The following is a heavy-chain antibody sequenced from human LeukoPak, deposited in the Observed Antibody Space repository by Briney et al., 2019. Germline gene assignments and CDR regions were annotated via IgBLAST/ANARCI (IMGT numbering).Heavy chain of an antibody. Sequence: ASVKVSCKASGYTFTGYYMHWVRQAPGQGLEGMGWINPNSGGTNYAQKFQGRVTMTRDTSISTAYMELSRLRSDDTAVYYCARDRAYYGSGFDPWGQGTLVTVSS. J-gene: IGHJ5*02. CDR3: ARDRAYYGSGFDP. D-gene: IGHD3-10*01. V-gene: IGHV1-2*02. CDR2: INPNSGGT. CDR1: GYTFTGYY.